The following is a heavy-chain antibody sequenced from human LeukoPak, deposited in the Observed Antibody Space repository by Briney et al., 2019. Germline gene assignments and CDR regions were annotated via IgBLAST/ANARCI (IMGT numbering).Heavy chain of an antibody. CDR1: GVSFDDYY. CDR2: INHSGYT. CDR3: TRMTTGQDY. J-gene: IGHJ4*02. D-gene: IGHD4-17*01. Sequence: PSETLSLTCAVSGVSFDDYYWSWVRQPPGKGLEWMGEINHSGYTNDYPSLTSRGTMSIDTSMKRFSLKRRSGTAADTAVYNCTRMTTGQDYWGQGALVTVCS. V-gene: IGHV4-34*10.